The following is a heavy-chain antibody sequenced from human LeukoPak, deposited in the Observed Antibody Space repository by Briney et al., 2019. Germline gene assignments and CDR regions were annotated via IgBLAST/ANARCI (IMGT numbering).Heavy chain of an antibody. Sequence: SETLSLTCTVSGGSISSGSYYWSWIRQPAGKGLEWIGRIYTSGSTNYNPSLKSRVTISVDTSKNQFSLKLSSVTAADTAVYYCAREWIVVPNWFDPWGQGTLVTVYS. CDR1: GGSISSGSYY. V-gene: IGHV4-61*02. D-gene: IGHD3-10*01. CDR2: IYTSGST. J-gene: IGHJ5*02. CDR3: AREWIVVPNWFDP.